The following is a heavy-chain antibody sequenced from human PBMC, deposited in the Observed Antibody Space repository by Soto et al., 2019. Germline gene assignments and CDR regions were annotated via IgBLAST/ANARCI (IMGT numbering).Heavy chain of an antibody. CDR2: ISGSGGST. CDR3: AVESVAAAQIDY. V-gene: IGHV3-23*01. D-gene: IGHD6-13*01. CDR1: GFTFRSYS. Sequence: GGSLRLSCAASGFTFRSYSMNWVRQAPGKGLEWVSAISGSGGSTYYADSVKGRFTISRDNSKNTLYLQMNSLRAEDTAVYYCAVESVAAAQIDYWGQGTLVTVSS. J-gene: IGHJ4*02.